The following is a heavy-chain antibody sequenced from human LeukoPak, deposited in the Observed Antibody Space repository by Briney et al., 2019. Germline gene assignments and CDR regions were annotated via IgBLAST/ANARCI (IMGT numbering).Heavy chain of an antibody. CDR1: GYTFTSYY. V-gene: IGHV1-46*01. CDR3: ARSYDSSGYYGGYWFDY. D-gene: IGHD3-22*01. CDR2: INPSGGST. Sequence: ASVKVSCKASGYTFTSYYVHWVRQAPGQGLEWMGIINPSGGSTSYAQKFQGRVTMTRDTSTSTVYMELSSLRSEDTAVYYCARSYDSSGYYGGYWFDYCGQGTLVTVSS. J-gene: IGHJ4*02.